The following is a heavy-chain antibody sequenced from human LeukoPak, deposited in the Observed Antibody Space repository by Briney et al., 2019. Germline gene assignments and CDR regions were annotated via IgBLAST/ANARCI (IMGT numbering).Heavy chain of an antibody. CDR1: GYTFTGYY. V-gene: IGHV1-2*04. CDR2: INPNSGGT. CDR3: ARGGAYSGYDFYY. Sequence: ASVKVSCKASGYTFTGYYMHWVRQAPGQGLEWMGWINPNSGGTNYAQKFQGWVTMTRDTSISTAYMELSRLRSDDTAVYYCARGGAYSGYDFYYWGQGTLVTVSS. J-gene: IGHJ4*02. D-gene: IGHD5-12*01.